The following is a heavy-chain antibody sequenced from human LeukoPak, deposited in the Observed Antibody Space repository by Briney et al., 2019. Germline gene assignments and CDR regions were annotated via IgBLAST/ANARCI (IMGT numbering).Heavy chain of an antibody. CDR2: ISTYNGLT. Sequence: ASVKVSCKASGYSFTTYGVTWLRQAPGQGLEWVGWISTYNGLTNYAQKFQGRVTMTRDTSISTAYMELSRLRSDDTAVYYCARHYGDPLVTDYWGQGTLVTVSS. V-gene: IGHV1-18*01. CDR1: GYSFTTYG. CDR3: ARHYGDPLVTDY. D-gene: IGHD4-17*01. J-gene: IGHJ4*02.